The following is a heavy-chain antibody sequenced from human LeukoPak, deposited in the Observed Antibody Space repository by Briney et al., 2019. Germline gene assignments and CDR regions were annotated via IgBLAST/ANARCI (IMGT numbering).Heavy chain of an antibody. D-gene: IGHD3-3*01. V-gene: IGHV3-7*03. J-gene: IGHJ6*02. CDR3: ARDGLWVTIFGVVIIPNYYYGMDV. CDR2: IKEDGSER. Sequence: GGSLRLSCEASAFIFSGHWLNWVRQTPGKGLEWVASIKEDGSERQYVDSVKGRFSISRDNTKGSLFLQLNSLRAEDTAVYYCARDGLWVTIFGVVIIPNYYYGMDVWGQGTTVTVSS. CDR1: AFIFSGHW.